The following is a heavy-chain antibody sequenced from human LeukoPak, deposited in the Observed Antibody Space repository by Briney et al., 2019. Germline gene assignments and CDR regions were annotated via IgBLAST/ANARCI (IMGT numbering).Heavy chain of an antibody. V-gene: IGHV1-2*02. CDR3: ARDLGYITMVLPGDY. J-gene: IGHJ4*02. D-gene: IGHD3-10*01. CDR1: GYTFTGYY. Sequence: ASVKVSCKASGYTFTGYYMHWVRQAPGQGLEWMGWINPNSGGTSYAQKFQGRVTMTRDTSTSTVYMELSSLRSEDTAVYYCARDLGYITMVLPGDYWGQGTLVTVSS. CDR2: INPNSGGT.